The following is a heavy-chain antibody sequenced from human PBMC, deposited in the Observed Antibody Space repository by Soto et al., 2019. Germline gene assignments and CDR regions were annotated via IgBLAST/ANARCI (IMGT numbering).Heavy chain of an antibody. D-gene: IGHD2-15*01. CDR3: ARKFYTVVAQMDY. V-gene: IGHV3-48*02. CDR2: ISGSSDSI. Sequence: GWSLRLSCSASGFPFRSYAMGWVRQAPGKGLEWVSYISGSSDSIKYAASVKGRFTISRDNAKNSLYLQMNSLRDEDTAVYYCARKFYTVVAQMDYSGQGTLVTLAS. CDR1: GFPFRSYA. J-gene: IGHJ4*02.